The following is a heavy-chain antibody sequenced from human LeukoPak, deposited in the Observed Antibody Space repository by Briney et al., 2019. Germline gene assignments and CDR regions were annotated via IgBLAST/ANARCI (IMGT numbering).Heavy chain of an antibody. CDR1: GGSISSYY. J-gene: IGHJ3*02. Sequence: PSETLSLTCTVSGGSISSYYWSWIRQPPGKGLEWIGYIYYSGSTNYNPSLKSRVTISVDTSKNQFSLKLSSVTAADTAVYYCARVTDCSGGSYYGAFDIWGQGTMVTVSS. V-gene: IGHV4-59*01. D-gene: IGHD2-15*01. CDR2: IYYSGST. CDR3: ARVTDCSGGSYYGAFDI.